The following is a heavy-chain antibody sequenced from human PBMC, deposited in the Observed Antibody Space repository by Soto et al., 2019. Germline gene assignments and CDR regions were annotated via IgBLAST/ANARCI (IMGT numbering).Heavy chain of an antibody. CDR3: AKDGNVFSSGWYAPSLDY. D-gene: IGHD6-19*01. V-gene: IGHV3-30*18. CDR1: GFTFSTYG. CDR2: ISYDGGNK. Sequence: GVSLRLSCAASGFTFSTYGMHWVRQAPGKWLAWVAVISYDGGNKYYTDSVKDRFTISRDNSKNTVYLQMNSLRAEDTAVYFCAKDGNVFSSGWYAPSLDYWGQGALVTVSS. J-gene: IGHJ4*02.